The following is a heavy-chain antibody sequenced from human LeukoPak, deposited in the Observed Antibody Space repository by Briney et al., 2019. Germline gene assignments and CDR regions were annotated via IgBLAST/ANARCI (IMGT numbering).Heavy chain of an antibody. J-gene: IGHJ4*02. Sequence: GASVKVSCKASGYTFTSYAMHWVRQAPGQRLEWMGWINAGNGNTKYSQKFQGRVTITRDTSASTAYMELSSLGSEDTAVYYCARSRGVPAAAFDYWGQGTLVTVSS. CDR1: GYTFTSYA. D-gene: IGHD2-2*01. V-gene: IGHV1-3*01. CDR3: ARSRGVPAAAFDY. CDR2: INAGNGNT.